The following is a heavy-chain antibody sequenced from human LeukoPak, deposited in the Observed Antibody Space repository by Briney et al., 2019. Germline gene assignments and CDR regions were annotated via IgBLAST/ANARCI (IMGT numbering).Heavy chain of an antibody. J-gene: IGHJ4*02. CDR1: GGSFSGYY. CDR3: ARIYFDWLSPDY. CDR2: INHSGST. D-gene: IGHD3-9*01. V-gene: IGHV4-34*01. Sequence: SETLSLTCAVYGGSFSGYYWSWIRQPPGKGLEWIGEINHSGSTNYNPSLKCRVTISVDTSKNQFSLKLSSVTAADTAVYYCARIYFDWLSPDYWGQGTLVTVSS.